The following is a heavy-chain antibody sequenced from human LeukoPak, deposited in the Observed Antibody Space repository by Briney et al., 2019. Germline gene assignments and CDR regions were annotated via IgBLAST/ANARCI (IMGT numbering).Heavy chain of an antibody. CDR2: IYSGGTT. V-gene: IGHV3-53*04. CDR1: GFTFSNAW. Sequence: GGSLRLSCAASGFTFSNAWMSWVRQAPGKGLEWVSTIYSGGTTYYADSVMGRFTISRHNSRNTLYLQMDSLSVADTAVYYCASVDTVMAYYFDLWGQGTLVTVSS. D-gene: IGHD5-18*01. CDR3: ASVDTVMAYYFDL. J-gene: IGHJ4*02.